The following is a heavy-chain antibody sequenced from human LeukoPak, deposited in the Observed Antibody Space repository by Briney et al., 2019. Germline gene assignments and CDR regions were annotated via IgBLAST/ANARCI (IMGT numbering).Heavy chain of an antibody. CDR2: IGSAGYT. D-gene: IGHD1-14*01. J-gene: IGHJ4*02. V-gene: IGHV3-13*01. CDR3: VRQPDSARYGFDY. CDR1: GFTFDNND. Sequence: QTGWSLRLSCEVSGFTFDNNDMHWVRQSTGKGLEWVSAIGSAGYTYYAESVRGRFTITRDTAKQSLYLQMNSLRVEDTAVYHCVRQPDSARYGFDYWGRGTQVTVSS.